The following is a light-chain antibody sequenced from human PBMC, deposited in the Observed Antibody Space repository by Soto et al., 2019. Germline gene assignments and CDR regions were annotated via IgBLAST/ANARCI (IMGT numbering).Light chain of an antibody. V-gene: IGKV3-20*01. CDR2: AAS. CDR3: QQYNASPLT. CDR1: QSLNTNS. Sequence: EIVLTQSPGTLSLSPGERATLSCRASQSLNTNSLAWYQQKPGQTPRLLIYAASTRDTDIPDRFIGSGSGTDFALTITRLEPEDFELYYCQQYNASPLTFGTGTKVDIX. J-gene: IGKJ3*01.